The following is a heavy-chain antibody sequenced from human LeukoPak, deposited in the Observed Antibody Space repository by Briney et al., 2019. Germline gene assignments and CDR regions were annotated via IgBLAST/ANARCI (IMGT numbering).Heavy chain of an antibody. CDR1: GFTFSSYG. CDR2: IRYDGSNK. CDR3: YGRELFYFDY. Sequence: GGSLRLSCAASGFTFSSYGMHWVRQAPGKGLEWVAFIRYDGSNKYYADSVKGRFTISRDNSKNTLYLQMNSLRAEDTAVYYRYGRELFYFDYWGQGTLVTVSS. D-gene: IGHD1-26*01. J-gene: IGHJ4*02. V-gene: IGHV3-30*02.